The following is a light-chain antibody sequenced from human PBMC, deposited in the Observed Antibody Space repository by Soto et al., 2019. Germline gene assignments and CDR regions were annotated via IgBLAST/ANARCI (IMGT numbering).Light chain of an antibody. Sequence: ILMTQSPSTLPVSPGERATLSCRASQSFRGLLDWYQQKPGQAPRLLIYDAYNRATGIPPRFSGSGSGTDFTLTISSLEPEDSEVYYCQQRHMWPITFGQGTRLEIK. CDR3: QQRHMWPIT. J-gene: IGKJ5*01. V-gene: IGKV3-11*01. CDR2: DAY. CDR1: QSFRGL.